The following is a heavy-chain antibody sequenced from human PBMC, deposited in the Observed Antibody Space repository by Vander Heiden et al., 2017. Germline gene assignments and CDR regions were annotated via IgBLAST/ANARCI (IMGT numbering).Heavy chain of an antibody. V-gene: IGHV3-30*03. CDR2: ISYDGSNK. CDR3: ARGLTGTGDY. Sequence: QVQLVESGGGVVQPGRSLRLSCAASGFTFSNYGMHWVRQAPVKGLEWVALISYDGSNKFYADSVKGRFTIPRDKSRHTVYLQMNSLTAEDTAVYYCARGLTGTGDYWGQGTLVTVSS. J-gene: IGHJ4*02. CDR1: GFTFSNYG. D-gene: IGHD1-20*01.